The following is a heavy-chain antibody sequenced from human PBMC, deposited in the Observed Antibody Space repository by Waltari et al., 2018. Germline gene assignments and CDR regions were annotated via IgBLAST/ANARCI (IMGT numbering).Heavy chain of an antibody. D-gene: IGHD3-22*01. J-gene: IGHJ4*02. Sequence: EVQLVQSGGGLVQPGGSLRLSCVASGFTLSSYWRHWVRQAPGKGLVWVSRIKSDGSSTTYADSVRGRFTISRDNARNTMYLQMNSLRAEDTAVYYCARGGDSSGYYSFDYWGQGNLVTVSS. CDR1: GFTLSSYW. CDR2: IKSDGSST. V-gene: IGHV3-74*01. CDR3: ARGGDSSGYYSFDY.